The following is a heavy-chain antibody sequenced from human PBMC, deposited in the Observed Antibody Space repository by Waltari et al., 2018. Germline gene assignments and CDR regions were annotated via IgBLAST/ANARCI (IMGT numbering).Heavy chain of an antibody. CDR1: GFSFRHCN. Sequence: QMQLVESGGGVVQPGRSLRLSCAASGFSFRHCNMNWGRQAPAQGGVGWVGISNDESDKDYADSVKSRFTVSRENSKNTLYLQINSLRDDDTAVYYCVKYSGFDYFFDYWGQGTLVTVSS. J-gene: IGHJ4*02. CDR2: ISNDESDK. CDR3: VKYSGFDYFFDY. V-gene: IGHV3-30*18. D-gene: IGHD5-12*01.